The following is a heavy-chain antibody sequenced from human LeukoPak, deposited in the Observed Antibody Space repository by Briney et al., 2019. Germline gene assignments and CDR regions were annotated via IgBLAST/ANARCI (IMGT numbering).Heavy chain of an antibody. CDR1: GYSFTSYW. V-gene: IGHV5-51*01. D-gene: IGHD2-2*01. CDR3: ARQSYCSSTSCRYSRDFDY. Sequence: PGESLKISCKGSGYSFTSYWIGWVRQMPGKGLEWMGIIYPGDSDTRYSPSFQGQVTISADKSISTAYLQWSSLKASDTAMYYCARQSYCSSTSCRYSRDFDYWGQGTLVTVSS. CDR2: IYPGDSDT. J-gene: IGHJ4*02.